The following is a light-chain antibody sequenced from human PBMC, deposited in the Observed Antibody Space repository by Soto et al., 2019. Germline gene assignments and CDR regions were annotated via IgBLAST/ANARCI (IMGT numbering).Light chain of an antibody. J-gene: IGKJ1*01. CDR1: QTIRRW. V-gene: IGKV1-5*01. Sequence: DIEMTQSPSTLSASVGDRVTITCRASQTIRRWLAWYQQRPGKAPKVLIYDASTFESGVPARFSDSGSETQFSLTISSLQPVDSATYYCQHYNSDPWTFGQGTKVEIK. CDR2: DAS. CDR3: QHYNSDPWT.